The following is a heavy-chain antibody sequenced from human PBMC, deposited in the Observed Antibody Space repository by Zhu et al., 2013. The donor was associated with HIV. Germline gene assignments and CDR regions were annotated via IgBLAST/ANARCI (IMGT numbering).Heavy chain of an antibody. J-gene: IGHJ6*02. Sequence: QVQLVQSGAEVKKPGSSVKVSCKASGGTFSSYAISWVRQAPGQGLEWMGGIIPIFGTANYAQKFQGRVTITADESTSTAYMELSGLRSEDTAVYYCARALSRGRRSYYGMDVWGQGTTVTVSS. D-gene: IGHD5-12*01. CDR3: ARALSRGRRSYYGMDV. CDR1: GGTFSSYA. CDR2: IIPIFGTA. V-gene: IGHV1-69*01.